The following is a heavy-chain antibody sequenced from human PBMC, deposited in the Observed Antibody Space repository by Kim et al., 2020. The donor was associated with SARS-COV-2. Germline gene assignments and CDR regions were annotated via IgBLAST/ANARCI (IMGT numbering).Heavy chain of an antibody. V-gene: IGHV3-30*18. Sequence: GGSLRLSCAASGFTFSSYGMHWVRQAPGKGLEWVAVISYDGSNKYYADSVKGRFTISRDNSKNTLYLQMNSLRAEDTAVYYCAKDGKSAGVPAAIPVGWFDPWGQGTLAT. CDR2: ISYDGSNK. J-gene: IGHJ5*02. CDR1: GFTFSSYG. CDR3: AKDGKSAGVPAAIPVGWFDP. D-gene: IGHD2-2*01.